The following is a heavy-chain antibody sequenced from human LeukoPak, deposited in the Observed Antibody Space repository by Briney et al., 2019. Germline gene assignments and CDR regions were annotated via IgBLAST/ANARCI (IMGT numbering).Heavy chain of an antibody. CDR1: GGSISSYY. V-gene: IGHV4-59*12. J-gene: IGHJ4*02. D-gene: IGHD3-22*01. Sequence: SETLSLTCTVSGGSISSYYWSWIRQPPGKGLEWIGYIYYSGSTNYNPSLKSRVTISVDTSKNQFSLKLSSVTAADTAVYYCARDVMASYSESSGYVDYWGQGTLVTVSS. CDR3: ARDVMASYSESSGYVDY. CDR2: IYYSGST.